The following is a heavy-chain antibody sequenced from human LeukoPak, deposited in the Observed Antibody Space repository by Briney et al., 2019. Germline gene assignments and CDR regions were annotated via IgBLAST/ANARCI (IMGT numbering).Heavy chain of an antibody. J-gene: IGHJ4*02. V-gene: IGHV1-2*02. D-gene: IGHD4-17*01. CDR1: GYTFTVDY. Sequence: ASVKVSCKASGYTFTVDYMHRVPQAPGQGLEWMGWINPNSGGTDYAQKFQGRVTMTRDTSTSTAYMELISLRSDDTAVYYCARSSGTTVGLSAYWGQGTLVTVSS. CDR3: ARSSGTTVGLSAY. CDR2: INPNSGGT.